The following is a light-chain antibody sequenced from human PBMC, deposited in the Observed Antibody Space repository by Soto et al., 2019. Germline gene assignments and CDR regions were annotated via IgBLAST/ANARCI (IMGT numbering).Light chain of an antibody. J-gene: IGKJ1*01. CDR2: KVS. V-gene: IGKV2-30*02. CDR1: QSLVHSDGNTY. Sequence: DVVMTQSPLSLPVTLGQPASISCRSSQSLVHSDGNTYLNWFQQRPGQSPRRLIYKVSNRDSGVPDRFSGSGSGTDFTRKISRVEAEDVGVYYCMQGIYWPWTFGQGTKVDSK. CDR3: MQGIYWPWT.